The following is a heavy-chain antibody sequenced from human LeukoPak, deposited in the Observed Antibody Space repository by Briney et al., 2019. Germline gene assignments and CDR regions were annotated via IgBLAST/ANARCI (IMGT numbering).Heavy chain of an antibody. CDR3: ARDDNWNDRSFDY. CDR2: IIPIFGTA. D-gene: IGHD1-1*01. J-gene: IGHJ4*02. Sequence: ASVKVSCKASGGTFSSYAISWVRQAPGQGLEWMGGIIPIFGTANYAQKFQGRVTITADESTSTAYMELSSLRSEDTAVYYCARDDNWNDRSFDYWGQGTLVTVSS. V-gene: IGHV1-69*13. CDR1: GGTFSSYA.